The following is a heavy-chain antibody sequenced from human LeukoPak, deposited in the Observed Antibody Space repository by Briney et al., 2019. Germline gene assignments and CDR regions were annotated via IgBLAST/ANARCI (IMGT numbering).Heavy chain of an antibody. CDR3: ASTYDSSGYLDY. D-gene: IGHD3-22*01. CDR1: GYIFTDYY. V-gene: IGHV1/OR15-1*04. Sequence: ASVKVSCKASGYIFTDYYMHWVRQAPGQELGWMGRINPNSGGTNYAQKFQGRVTMTRDTSTSTVYMELSSLRSEDTAVYYCASTYDSSGYLDYWGQGTLVTVSS. J-gene: IGHJ4*02. CDR2: INPNSGGT.